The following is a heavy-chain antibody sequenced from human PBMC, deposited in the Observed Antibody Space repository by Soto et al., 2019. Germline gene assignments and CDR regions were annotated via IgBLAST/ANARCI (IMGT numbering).Heavy chain of an antibody. CDR3: ARGGSWYDHSGRIYHYTAKLDS. D-gene: IGHD3-16*02. V-gene: IGHV1-69*05. J-gene: IGHJ4*02. CDR2: IVPLFAAA. CDR1: GGTFGGYG. Sequence: QVRLEQSAAEVKKPGSSVKVSCKASGGTFGGYGLHWVRQAPGQGLEWMGGIVPLFAAANYAQKFQGRVTITGVASGGNLLLDTLRPGVTAGYYCARGGSWYDHSGRIYHYTAKLDSWGQGTLVTVSS.